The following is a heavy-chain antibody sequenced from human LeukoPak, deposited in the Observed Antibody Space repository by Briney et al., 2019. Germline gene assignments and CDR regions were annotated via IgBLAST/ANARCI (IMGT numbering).Heavy chain of an antibody. V-gene: IGHV1-69*04. CDR2: IIPILGIA. CDR3: ARDLDYGEKSEDY. D-gene: IGHD4/OR15-4a*01. Sequence: SVKVSCKASGGTFSSYAISWVRQAPGQGLEWMGRIIPILGIANYAQKFQGRVTITADKSTSTAYMELSSLRSEDTAVYYCARDLDYGEKSEDYWGQGTLVTVSS. CDR1: GGTFSSYA. J-gene: IGHJ4*02.